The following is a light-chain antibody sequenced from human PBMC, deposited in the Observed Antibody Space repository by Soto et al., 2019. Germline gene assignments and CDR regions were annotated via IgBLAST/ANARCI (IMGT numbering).Light chain of an antibody. CDR2: DAS. CDR3: QQFQSYALT. J-gene: IGKJ4*01. CDR1: QGISSA. Sequence: AIQLTQSPASLSASVGDRVTITCRASQGISSALAWYQHNPGRAPRLLIYDASSLQSGVSSRFSGSGSGTDFTLTISSMQPEDCATYYCQQFQSYALTFGGGTKLEIK. V-gene: IGKV1-13*02.